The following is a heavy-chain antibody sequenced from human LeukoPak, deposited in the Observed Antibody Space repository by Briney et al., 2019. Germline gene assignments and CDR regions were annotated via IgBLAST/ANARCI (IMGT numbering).Heavy chain of an antibody. CDR2: IIPLFGTP. Sequence: GASVKVSCKASGGTFSSYTISWVRQAPGQGLEWMGGIIPLFGTPDYAQKFQDRLTITADKSASTAYMELSSLKSEDTAVYYCARVPHRVGYFDLWGRGTLVTVSS. J-gene: IGHJ2*01. D-gene: IGHD3-3*01. CDR1: GGTFSSYT. V-gene: IGHV1-69*06. CDR3: ARVPHRVGYFDL.